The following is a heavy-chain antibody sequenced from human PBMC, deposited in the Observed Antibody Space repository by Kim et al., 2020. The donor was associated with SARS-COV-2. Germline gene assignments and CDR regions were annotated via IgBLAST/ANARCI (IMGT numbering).Heavy chain of an antibody. CDR3: AQVNTITMTRGVMIH. Sequence: GGSLRLSCAASGFTFSNYAMSWVRQAPGKGLEWVSAISGGSGSIYYRESLKGRFIISRDNSKNTLFLQMNNVTAEDTAVYYCAQVNTITMTRGVMIHWGRGTLVTVSS. V-gene: IGHV3-23*01. CDR1: GFTFSNYA. D-gene: IGHD3-10*01. J-gene: IGHJ4*02. CDR2: ISGGSGSI.